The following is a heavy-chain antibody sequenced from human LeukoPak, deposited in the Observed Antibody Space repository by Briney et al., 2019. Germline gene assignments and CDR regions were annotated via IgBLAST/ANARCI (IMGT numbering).Heavy chain of an antibody. CDR2: ISYTGST. CDR3: ARDDYRGVTNFDP. J-gene: IGHJ5*02. Sequence: SETLSLTCTVSGGSISSYYWSWIRQPPGKGLEWIGYISYTGSTDYNPALKSRVTISVDTSKNQFSLQLTSVTAADTAVYYCARDDYRGVTNFDPWGQGTLVTVSS. D-gene: IGHD3-10*01. CDR1: GGSISSYY. V-gene: IGHV4-59*01.